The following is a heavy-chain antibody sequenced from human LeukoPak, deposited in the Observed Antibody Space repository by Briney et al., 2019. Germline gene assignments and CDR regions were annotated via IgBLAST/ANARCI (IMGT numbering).Heavy chain of an antibody. CDR2: IYHSGST. Sequence: PSETLSLTCTVSGYSISNDYYWGWIRQPPGKGLEWIGSIYHSGSTYYNPSLKSRVTISVDTSKNQFSLKLSSVTAADTAAYYCARDSWELVGYCSGGDCSSLSPWGQGTLVTVSS. D-gene: IGHD2-15*01. CDR1: GYSISNDYY. CDR3: ARDSWELVGYCSGGDCSSLSP. J-gene: IGHJ4*02. V-gene: IGHV4-38-2*02.